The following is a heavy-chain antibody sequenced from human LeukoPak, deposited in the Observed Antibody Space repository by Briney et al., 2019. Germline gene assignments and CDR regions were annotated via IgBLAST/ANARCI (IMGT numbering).Heavy chain of an antibody. D-gene: IGHD3-3*01. V-gene: IGHV3-23*01. CDR3: AKSITIFAQYYFDY. CDR2: ISGSGGST. J-gene: IGHJ4*02. Sequence: PGGSLRLSCAASRFTFSRFAMSWVRQAPGKGLEWVSAISGSGGSTYYADSVKGRFTISRDNSKNTLYLQMNSLRAEDTAVYYCAKSITIFAQYYFDYWGQGTLVTVSS. CDR1: RFTFSRFA.